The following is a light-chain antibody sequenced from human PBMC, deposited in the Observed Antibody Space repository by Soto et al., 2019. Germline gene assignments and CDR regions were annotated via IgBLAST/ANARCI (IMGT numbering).Light chain of an antibody. CDR1: SSDVGGYDY. V-gene: IGLV2-11*01. Sequence: QSVLTQPPSVSGSPGQSVTISCTGTSSDVGGYDYVSWYQQRPGKAPKLLIYDVTKRPSGVPDRFSGSKSSNTASLTISGLQAEDEADFYCCSYGGSFPYVFGTGTKVTVL. J-gene: IGLJ1*01. CDR3: CSYGGSFPYV. CDR2: DVT.